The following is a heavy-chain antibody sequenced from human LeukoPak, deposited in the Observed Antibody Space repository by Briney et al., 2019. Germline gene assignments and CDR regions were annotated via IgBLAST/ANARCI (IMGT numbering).Heavy chain of an antibody. CDR1: GFTFSNAW. CDR3: RGTGSSVVDS. V-gene: IGHV3-15*01. Sequence: GGSLRLSCAASGFTFSNAWMSWVRQAPGKGLEWVGRIKSKTDGRTTDYAAPVKGRFTISRDDSKNTLYLQMNSLKTEDTAVYYCRGTGSSVVDSWGQGTLVTVSS. CDR2: IKSKTDGRTT. J-gene: IGHJ4*02. D-gene: IGHD2-8*02.